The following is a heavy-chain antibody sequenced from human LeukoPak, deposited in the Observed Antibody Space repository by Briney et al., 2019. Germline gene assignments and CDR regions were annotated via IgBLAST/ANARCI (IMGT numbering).Heavy chain of an antibody. CDR1: GFTFSSYA. Sequence: GGSLRLSCAASGFTFSSYAMSWVRQAPGRGLEWVSAISDSGGRTYYADFVKGRFTISRDNSENTLFLQMSSLRAEDTATYYCAKHYGSGTYYNYFTYCGQGTLVSVSS. J-gene: IGHJ4*02. CDR3: AKHYGSGTYYNYFTY. D-gene: IGHD3-10*01. V-gene: IGHV3-23*01. CDR2: ISDSGGRT.